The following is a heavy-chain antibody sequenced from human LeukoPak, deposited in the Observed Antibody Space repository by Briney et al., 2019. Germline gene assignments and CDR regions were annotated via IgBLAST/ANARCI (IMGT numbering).Heavy chain of an antibody. D-gene: IGHD3-22*01. CDR3: ARALRGIVVDDAFDI. J-gene: IGHJ3*02. V-gene: IGHV4-39*01. CDR1: GGTISSSIYY. CDR2: MYYSGRT. Sequence: PSETLSLTCTVSGGTISSSIYYWGWIRQPPGKGLEWIASMYYSGRTYYNPSLKSRVTISVDTSKNQFSLKLSSVTAADTAVYYCARALRGIVVDDAFDIWGQGTMVTVSS.